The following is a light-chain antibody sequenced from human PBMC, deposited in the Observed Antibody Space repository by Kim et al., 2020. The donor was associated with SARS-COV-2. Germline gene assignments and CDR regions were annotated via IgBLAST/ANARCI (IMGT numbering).Light chain of an antibody. CDR3: QQYKTYPWT. V-gene: IGKV1-5*01. Sequence: ASVGDRVTITCRASQSFSNWLAWYQQKPGKAPKLPISDASSLEGGVPSRFTGSESGTEFTLTITGLQPDDFATYYCQQYKTYPWTFGQGTKVDIK. CDR1: QSFSNW. CDR2: DAS. J-gene: IGKJ1*01.